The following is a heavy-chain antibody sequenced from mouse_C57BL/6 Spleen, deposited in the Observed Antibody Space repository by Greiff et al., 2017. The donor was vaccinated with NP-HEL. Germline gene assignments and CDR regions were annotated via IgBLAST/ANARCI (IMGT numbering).Heavy chain of an antibody. CDR1: GYTFTDYN. CDR2: INPNNGGT. D-gene: IGHD1-1*01. Sequence: EVKLVESGPELVKPGASVKMSCKASGYTFTDYNMHWVKQSHGKSLEWIGYINPNNGGTSYNQKFKGKATLTVNKSSSTAYMELRSLTSEESAVYYCARREGSRHGAMDYWGQGTSVTVSS. CDR3: ARREGSRHGAMDY. V-gene: IGHV1-22*01. J-gene: IGHJ4*01.